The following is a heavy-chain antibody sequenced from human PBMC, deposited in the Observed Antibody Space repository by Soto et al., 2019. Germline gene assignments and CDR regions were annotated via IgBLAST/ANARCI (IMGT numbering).Heavy chain of an antibody. V-gene: IGHV3-15*01. Sequence: EQQLVESGGGLVKPGESLRLSCAVSGITFINAWMSWVRQAPGKGLEWVARIKRTANAETPDYAAPVKGRFIISRDDSKNMLYQQMNSLKAEDTAVYYCLTDPGEYETFWGQGTLVTVSS. CDR3: LTDPGEYETF. J-gene: IGHJ4*02. D-gene: IGHD4-17*01. CDR1: GITFINAW. CDR2: IKRTANAETP.